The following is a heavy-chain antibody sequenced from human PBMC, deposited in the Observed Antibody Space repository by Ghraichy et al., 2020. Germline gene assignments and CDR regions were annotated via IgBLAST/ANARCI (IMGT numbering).Heavy chain of an antibody. D-gene: IGHD3-22*01. CDR2: ISGSGGST. J-gene: IGHJ4*02. CDR1: GFTFSGYA. CDR3: AKHSYYYESSGYYDFDF. Sequence: GESLNISCAASGFTFSGYAMNWVRQAPGKGLEWVSTISGSGGSTYCADSVKGRFTISRDNSKNTLYLQMNSLRAEDTAVYYCAKHSYYYESSGYYDFDFWGQGTLVTVSS. V-gene: IGHV3-23*01.